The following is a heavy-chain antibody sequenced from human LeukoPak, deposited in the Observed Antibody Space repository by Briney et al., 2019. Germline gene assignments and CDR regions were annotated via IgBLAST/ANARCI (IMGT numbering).Heavy chain of an antibody. J-gene: IGHJ6*02. CDR3: ATPLLTYYDFWSGYYKKRIMDV. D-gene: IGHD3-3*01. Sequence: TGGSLRLSCAASGFTFSSYAMSWVRQAPGKGLEWVSAISGSGGSTYYADSMKGRFTISRDNSKNTLYLQMNSLRAEDTAVYYCATPLLTYYDFWSGYYKKRIMDVWGQGTTVTVSS. CDR2: ISGSGGST. CDR1: GFTFSSYA. V-gene: IGHV3-23*01.